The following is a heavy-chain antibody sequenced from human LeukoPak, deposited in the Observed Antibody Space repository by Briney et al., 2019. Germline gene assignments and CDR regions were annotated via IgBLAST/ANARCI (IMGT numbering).Heavy chain of an antibody. V-gene: IGHV4-34*01. J-gene: IGHJ6*04. CDR2: INHSGST. Sequence: SETLSLTCAVYGGSFSGYYWSWIRQPPGKGLEWIGEINHSGSTNYNPSLKSRVTISVDTSKNQFSLKLSSVTAADTAVYYCARGMKGYCSSTSCAQAMVDVWGKGTTVTGPS. CDR3: ARGMKGYCSSTSCAQAMVDV. CDR1: GGSFSGYY. D-gene: IGHD2-2*01.